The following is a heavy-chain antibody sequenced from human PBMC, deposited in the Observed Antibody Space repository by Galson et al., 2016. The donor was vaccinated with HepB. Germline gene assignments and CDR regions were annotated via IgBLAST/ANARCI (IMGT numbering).Heavy chain of an antibody. D-gene: IGHD5-18*01. CDR3: ANSWGTGMVSDY. CDR1: GFTFSVYA. CDR2: ISYDGTNQ. Sequence: SLRLSCAASGFTFSVYAMHWARQAPGKGLEWVAVISYDGTNQYYADSVKGRFTVSRDNSKNTLYLQMNSLRTEDTAVYYCANSWGTGMVSDYWGQGTLVTVSS. V-gene: IGHV3-30*18. J-gene: IGHJ4*02.